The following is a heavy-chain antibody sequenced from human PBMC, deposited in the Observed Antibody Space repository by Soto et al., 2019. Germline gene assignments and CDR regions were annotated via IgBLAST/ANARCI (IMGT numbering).Heavy chain of an antibody. V-gene: IGHV3-23*04. Sequence: EVQLVESGGGLVQPGGSLRLSCAASGFTFSTYAMSWVRQAPGKGLEWVSAISGSGDSTFYADSVKGRFTISRDNSKNTLYLQMTTLRVDDTALYHCAKDHWGSYSGQGTLVTVSS. CDR2: ISGSGDST. CDR1: GFTFSTYA. J-gene: IGHJ4*02. D-gene: IGHD3-16*01. CDR3: AKDHWGSY.